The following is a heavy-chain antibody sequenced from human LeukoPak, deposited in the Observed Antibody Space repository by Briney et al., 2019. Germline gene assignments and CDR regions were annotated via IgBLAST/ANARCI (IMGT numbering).Heavy chain of an antibody. J-gene: IGHJ6*03. V-gene: IGHV3-48*04. CDR3: AKDATAVVGTVYMDV. Sequence: GGSLRLSCAVSGFTFSSHGMNWVRQAPGKGLEWISHISNFGDMIHYADSVEGRFTISRDNAKNSLYLQMDSLRAEDTAVYYCAKDATAVVGTVYMDVWGKGTRSPSP. CDR2: ISNFGDMI. D-gene: IGHD6-13*01. CDR1: GFTFSSHG.